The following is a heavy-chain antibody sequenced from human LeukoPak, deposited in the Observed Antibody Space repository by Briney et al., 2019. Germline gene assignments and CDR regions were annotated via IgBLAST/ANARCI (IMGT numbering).Heavy chain of an antibody. D-gene: IGHD5-18*01. CDR2: ISGSGGST. Sequence: PGGSLRLSCAASGFTFSSYAMSWVRQAPGQGLEWVSAISGSGGSTYYADSLKGRFTISRDNSKNTLYLQMNSLRAEDTAVYYCAKDTHVDTAMGISLYFDYWGQGTLVTVSS. J-gene: IGHJ4*02. V-gene: IGHV3-23*01. CDR1: GFTFSSYA. CDR3: AKDTHVDTAMGISLYFDY.